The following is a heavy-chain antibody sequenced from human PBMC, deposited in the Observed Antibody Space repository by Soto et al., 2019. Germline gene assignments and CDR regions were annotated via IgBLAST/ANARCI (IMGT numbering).Heavy chain of an antibody. CDR1: GDSFNDYY. Sequence: QVQLVQSGAEVRKPGASVTVSCRSSGDSFNDYYIHWVRQAPGQGFEWMGWINPNGGVTKYAQKFQGWVSMTRDTFISTVYMQLSRLRSDDTAVYYCAKESGGATATFDYYYFYMDVWGTGTTVTVSS. CDR2: INPNGGVT. CDR3: AKESGGATATFDYYYFYMDV. J-gene: IGHJ6*03. D-gene: IGHD5-12*01. V-gene: IGHV1-2*04.